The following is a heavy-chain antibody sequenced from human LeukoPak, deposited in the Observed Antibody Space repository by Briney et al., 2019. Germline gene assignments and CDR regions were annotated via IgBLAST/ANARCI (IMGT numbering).Heavy chain of an antibody. J-gene: IGHJ6*03. Sequence: ASVKVSCKASGYTFTGYYMHWVRQAPGQGLEWMGWINPNSGGTNYAQKLQGRVTMTTDTSTSTAYMELRSLRSDDTAVYYCARAMIVVVIQNYYYMDVWGKGTTVTISS. D-gene: IGHD3-22*01. CDR1: GYTFTGYY. CDR2: INPNSGGT. V-gene: IGHV1-2*02. CDR3: ARAMIVVVIQNYYYMDV.